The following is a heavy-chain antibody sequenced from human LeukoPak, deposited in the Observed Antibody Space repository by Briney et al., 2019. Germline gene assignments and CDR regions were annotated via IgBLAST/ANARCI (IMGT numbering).Heavy chain of an antibody. CDR2: INPNSGGT. D-gene: IGHD6-13*01. CDR3: ARAMYSSSWYGY. CDR1: GYTFTGYY. J-gene: IGHJ4*02. Sequence: GASVKVSCKASGYTFTGYYMHWVRQAPGQGLEWVGWINPNSGGTNYAQKFQGRVTMTRDTSISTAYMELSRLRSDDTAVYYCARAMYSSSWYGYWGQGTLVTVSS. V-gene: IGHV1-2*02.